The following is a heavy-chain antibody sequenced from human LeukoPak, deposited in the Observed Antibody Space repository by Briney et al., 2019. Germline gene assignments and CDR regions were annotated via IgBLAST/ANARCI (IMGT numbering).Heavy chain of an antibody. D-gene: IGHD3-10*01. CDR3: ARAHYYGSGSYAGWFDP. Sequence: SVKVSCKASGGTLNSYVISWVRQAPGQGLEWMGGIIPISGTTNYAQKFQGRVTITADKSTSTAYMELSSLRSEDTAVYYCARAHYYGSGSYAGWFDPWGQGTLVTVSS. J-gene: IGHJ5*02. V-gene: IGHV1-69*06. CDR2: IIPISGTT. CDR1: GGTLNSYV.